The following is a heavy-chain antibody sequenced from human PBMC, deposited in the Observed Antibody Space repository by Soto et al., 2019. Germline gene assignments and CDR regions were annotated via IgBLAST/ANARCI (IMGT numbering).Heavy chain of an antibody. CDR2: INHTRST. D-gene: IGHD3-22*01. Sequence: QVQLQESGPGLVKPSETLSLTCTVSGGPITSYYWSWIRQAPGKGLEWIAYINHTRSTKYNPSLKSRVTISMDTSKNQFSLNLPSVTAADTAVYYWSRCKLFSYDSESDYGWFEPWGQGTLVTVSS. J-gene: IGHJ5*02. V-gene: IGHV4-59*13. CDR1: GGPITSYY. CDR3: SRCKLFSYDSESDYGWFEP.